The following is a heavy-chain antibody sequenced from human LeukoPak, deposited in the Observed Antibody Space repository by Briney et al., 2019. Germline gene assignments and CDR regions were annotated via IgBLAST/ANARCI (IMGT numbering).Heavy chain of an antibody. CDR3: AKAVGATTGGAFDI. D-gene: IGHD1-26*01. CDR1: GFTFDDYA. J-gene: IGHJ3*02. Sequence: PGRSLRLSCAASGFTFDDYAMHWVRQAPGKGLEWVSGISWNSGSIGYADSVKGRFTIFRDNAKNSLYLQMNSLRAEDMALYYCAKAVGATTGGAFDIWGQGTMVTVSS. CDR2: ISWNSGSI. V-gene: IGHV3-9*03.